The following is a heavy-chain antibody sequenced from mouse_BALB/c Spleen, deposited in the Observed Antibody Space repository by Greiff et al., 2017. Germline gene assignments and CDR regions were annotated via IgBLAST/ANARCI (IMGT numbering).Heavy chain of an antibody. Sequence: EVKLVESGPGLVKPSQSLSLSCTVTGYSFTSYYVWRGIRQPPGNKGGWVGYISCSGSTSHNPSLKSRISITLDTSKNQFFLQLNPVTTEDTATYYCARGYYCGSSDGVYAMDYWGQGTSVTVSS. CDR3: ARGYYCGSSDGVYAMDY. D-gene: IGHD1-1*01. J-gene: IGHJ4*01. CDR2: ISCSGST. V-gene: IGHV3-2*02. CDR1: GYSFTSYYV.